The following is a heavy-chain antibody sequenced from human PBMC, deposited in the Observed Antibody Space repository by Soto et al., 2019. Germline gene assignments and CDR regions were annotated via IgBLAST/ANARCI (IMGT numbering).Heavy chain of an antibody. J-gene: IGHJ4*02. Sequence: ASVNVSCKASGYTFTGYYMHWVRQAPGQGLEWMGWINPNSGGTNYAQKFQGRVTMTRDTSISTAYMELSRLRSDDTAVYYCARDPNHYYYDSSGYYHGIDYWGQGTLVTVSS. CDR2: INPNSGGT. CDR3: ARDPNHYYYDSSGYYHGIDY. D-gene: IGHD3-22*01. V-gene: IGHV1-2*02. CDR1: GYTFTGYY.